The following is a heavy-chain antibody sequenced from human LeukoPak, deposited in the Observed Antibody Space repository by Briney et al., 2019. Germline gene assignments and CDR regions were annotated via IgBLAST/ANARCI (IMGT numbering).Heavy chain of an antibody. V-gene: IGHV4-34*01. CDR3: ASEYSSSSRFDY. D-gene: IGHD6-6*01. Sequence: PSETLSLTCAVYGGSFSGYYWSWIRQPPGKGLEWIGEINHSGSTNYNPSLKSRVTISVDTSKNQFSLKLSSVTAADTAVYYCASEYSSSSRFDYWGQGTLVTVSS. CDR1: GGSFSGYY. J-gene: IGHJ4*02. CDR2: INHSGST.